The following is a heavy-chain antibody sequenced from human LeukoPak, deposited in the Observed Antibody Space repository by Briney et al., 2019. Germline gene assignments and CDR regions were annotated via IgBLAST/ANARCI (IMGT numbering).Heavy chain of an antibody. D-gene: IGHD1-26*01. CDR1: GYTFTGYY. Sequence: ASVKVSCKASGYTFTGYYMHWVRQAPGQGLEWMGWINPNSGGTNYAQKFRGRVTMTRDTSISTAYMELSRLRSDDTAVYYCARGLGATGSYFDYWGQGTLVTVSS. CDR2: INPNSGGT. V-gene: IGHV1-2*02. CDR3: ARGLGATGSYFDY. J-gene: IGHJ4*02.